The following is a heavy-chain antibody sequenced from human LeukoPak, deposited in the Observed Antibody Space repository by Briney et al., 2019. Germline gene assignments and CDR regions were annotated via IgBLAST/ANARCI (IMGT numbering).Heavy chain of an antibody. CDR1: GGSISSVSHT. CDR2: IYFSGNT. D-gene: IGHD3-16*01. V-gene: IGHV4-39*07. J-gene: IGHJ4*02. CDR3: ARGMMGYFDY. Sequence: SETLSLTCTVSGGSISSVSHTWGWVRQPPGKGLEWIASIYFSGNTYYNPSLKSRVTISVDTSKNQFSLRLSSVTAAGTAMYYCARGMMGYFDYWGQGTLVTASS.